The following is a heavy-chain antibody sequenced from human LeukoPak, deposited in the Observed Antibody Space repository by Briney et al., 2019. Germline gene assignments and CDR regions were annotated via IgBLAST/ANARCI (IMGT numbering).Heavy chain of an antibody. CDR3: ARVTQSYYDSSGSFGY. CDR2: IYYSGTT. CDR1: GGSISSSRYY. J-gene: IGHJ4*02. Sequence: SETLSLTCTVSGGSISSSRYYWGWIRQPPGKGLEWIGRIYYSGTTYYNPSLKSRVTISVDTSKNQFSLRLSSVTAADTAVYYCARVTQSYYDSSGSFGYWGQGTLVTVSS. V-gene: IGHV4-39*07. D-gene: IGHD3-22*01.